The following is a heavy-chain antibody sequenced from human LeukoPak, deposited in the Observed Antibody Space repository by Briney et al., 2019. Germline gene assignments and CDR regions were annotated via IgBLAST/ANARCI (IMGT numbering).Heavy chain of an antibody. D-gene: IGHD3-10*01. CDR2: IYSSGNT. J-gene: IGHJ4*02. V-gene: IGHV4-4*07. CDR3: ARAAYGSGKSFDY. Sequence: SETLSLTCTVSGGSINSDYWNWIRQPDGKGLEWIGRIYSSGNTNYSPSLKSRVTMSVDTSKNHFSLKLSSVTAADTAVYYCARAAYGSGKSFDYWGQGTLVTVSS. CDR1: GGSINSDY.